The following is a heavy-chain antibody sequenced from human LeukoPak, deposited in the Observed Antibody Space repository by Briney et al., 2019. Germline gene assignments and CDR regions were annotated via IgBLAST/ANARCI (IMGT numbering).Heavy chain of an antibody. CDR2: IYYSGST. D-gene: IGHD3-22*01. V-gene: IGHV4-59*01. CDR1: GGSISSYY. Sequence: SETLSLTCTVSGGSISSYYWSWIRQPPGKGLEWIGYIYYSGSTNYNPSLKSRVTISVDTSKNQFSLKLSSATAADTAVYYCARGNVLYYYDSSGPKGNWFDPWGQGTLVTVSS. CDR3: ARGNVLYYYDSSGPKGNWFDP. J-gene: IGHJ5*02.